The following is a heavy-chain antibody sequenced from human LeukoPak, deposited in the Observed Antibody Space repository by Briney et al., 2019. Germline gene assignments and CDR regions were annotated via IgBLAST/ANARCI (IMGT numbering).Heavy chain of an antibody. CDR3: AIAVAGTGAAFDI. D-gene: IGHD6-19*01. J-gene: IGHJ3*02. Sequence: PSETLSLTCTVSGGSISSYYWSWIRQPPGKGLEWIGYIYYSGSTNYNPSLKSRVTISVDTSKNQFPLKLSSVTAADTAVYYCAIAVAGTGAAFDIWGQGTMVTVSS. CDR1: GGSISSYY. V-gene: IGHV4-59*01. CDR2: IYYSGST.